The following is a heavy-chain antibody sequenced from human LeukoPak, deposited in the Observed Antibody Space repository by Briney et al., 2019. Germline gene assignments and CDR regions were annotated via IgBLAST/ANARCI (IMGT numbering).Heavy chain of an antibody. D-gene: IGHD3-22*01. V-gene: IGHV4-34*01. CDR2: INHSGST. Sequence: SETLSLTCAVYGGSFSGYYWSWIRQPPGKGLEWIGEINHSGSTNYNPSLKSRVTISVDTSKNQFSLKLSSVTAADTAVYYCARGDEITMIVRGAFDIWGQGTIVTVSS. CDR1: GGSFSGYY. J-gene: IGHJ3*02. CDR3: ARGDEITMIVRGAFDI.